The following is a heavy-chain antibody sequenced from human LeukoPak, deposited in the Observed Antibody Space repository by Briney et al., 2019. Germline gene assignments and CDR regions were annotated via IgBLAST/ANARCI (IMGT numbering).Heavy chain of an antibody. J-gene: IGHJ2*01. V-gene: IGHV3-23*01. CDR1: GLTFRKTG. CDR3: XXXXX. CDR2: ISGNGDRK. Sequence: GGSLRLSCAASGLTFRKTGMSWARQAPGKGLEWLSDISGNGDRKDYADSVKGRFTTSRDNSKNTLYLQMNSLRAEDTAVDYXXXXXXWGXXXQXTVSS.